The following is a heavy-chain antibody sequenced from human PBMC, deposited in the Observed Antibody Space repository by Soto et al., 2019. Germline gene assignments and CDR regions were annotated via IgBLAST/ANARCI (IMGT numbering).Heavy chain of an antibody. CDR2: ISSSSSTI. V-gene: IGHV3-48*01. Sequence: GGSLRLSCAASGFTFSSYSMNWVRQAPGKGLEWVSYISSSSSTIYYADSVKGRFTISRDNAKNSLYLQMNSLRAEDTAVYYWGRAKFYYVSHPGGWFHPGGQGPLVPVSS. CDR1: GFTFSSYS. J-gene: IGHJ5*02. CDR3: GRAKFYYVSHPGGWFHP. D-gene: IGHD3-10*02.